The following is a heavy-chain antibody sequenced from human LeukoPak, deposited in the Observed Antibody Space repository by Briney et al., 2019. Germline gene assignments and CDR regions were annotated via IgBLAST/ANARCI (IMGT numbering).Heavy chain of an antibody. Sequence: SETLSLTCTVSGGSISSYYWSWIRQPPGKGLEWIGYIDYSGSTNHNPSLKSRVTMSVDTSKNQFSLKLSSVTAADTAVYYCARVVSNWYFDLCGRGTLVTVSS. D-gene: IGHD6-13*01. J-gene: IGHJ2*01. V-gene: IGHV4-59*01. CDR2: IDYSGST. CDR3: ARVVSNWYFDL. CDR1: GGSISSYY.